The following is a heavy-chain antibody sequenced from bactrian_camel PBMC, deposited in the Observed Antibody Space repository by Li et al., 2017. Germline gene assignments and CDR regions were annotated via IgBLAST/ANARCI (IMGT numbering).Heavy chain of an antibody. CDR2: VDYDGTT. CDR1: GVFYTSYC. D-gene: IGHD1*01. Sequence: VQLVESGGGSVQAGGSLRLSCSASGVFYTSYCLGWFRQRPGAEREGVAAVDYDGTTNVQFSVKGRFTPSLDNAKNTLYLQIVSAKPEDTAVYTCAADRGSICSTAYLSGRSAYWGQGTQVTVS. J-gene: IGHJ4*01. CDR3: AADRGSICSTAYLSGRSAY. V-gene: IGHV3S53*01.